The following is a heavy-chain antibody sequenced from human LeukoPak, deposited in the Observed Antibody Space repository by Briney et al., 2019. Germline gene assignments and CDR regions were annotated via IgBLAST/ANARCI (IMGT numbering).Heavy chain of an antibody. J-gene: IGHJ4*02. D-gene: IGHD2-15*01. CDR1: GFTFSNAW. Sequence: PGGSLRLSCAASGFTFSNAWMNWVRQAPGKGLEWVGRIKSKTDGGTTDYAAPVKGRFTTSRDDSKTTLYLQMNSLKTEDTAVYYCTTRYCSGGRCDYWGQGTLVTVSS. CDR2: IKSKTDGGTT. V-gene: IGHV3-15*01. CDR3: TTRYCSGGRCDY.